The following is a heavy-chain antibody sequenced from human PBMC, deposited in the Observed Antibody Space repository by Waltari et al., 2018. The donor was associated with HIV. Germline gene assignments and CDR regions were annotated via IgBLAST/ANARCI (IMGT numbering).Heavy chain of an antibody. J-gene: IGHJ4*01. V-gene: IGHV3-30*18. CDR2: TSFDGGNT. Sequence: QVQLVESGGGVVQPGRSLRLSCAASGFPFSDYGRPWVRQAPGKGLEWMATTSFDGGNTYYADSVKGRFTISRDNSKNTLYLQMNSLRPDDTAVFYCAKDRLRGSSSSFDYWGHGTLVTVSS. CDR3: AKDRLRGSSSSFDY. D-gene: IGHD2-15*01. CDR1: GFPFSDYG.